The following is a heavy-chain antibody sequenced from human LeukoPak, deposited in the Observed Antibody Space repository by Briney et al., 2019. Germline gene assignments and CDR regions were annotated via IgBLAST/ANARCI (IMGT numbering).Heavy chain of an antibody. V-gene: IGHV3-49*04. J-gene: IGHJ4*02. CDR3: ARDHPPYY. CDR1: AFTFGDYA. Sequence: GGSLRLSCTAAAFTFGDYATTWVRQPPEKGLEGVGSMRRKIYGGTPAYAASVKGRFTTSRDDSKGVAYLQMNSVKAEAKAVYHCARDHPPYYWGQGTLATASS. CDR2: MRRKIYGGTP.